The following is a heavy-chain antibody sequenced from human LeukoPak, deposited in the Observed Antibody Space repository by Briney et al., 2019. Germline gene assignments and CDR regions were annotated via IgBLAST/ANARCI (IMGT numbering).Heavy chain of an antibody. V-gene: IGHV4-39*07. J-gene: IGHJ4*02. CDR2: ISYSGTT. Sequence: PSETLSLTCTVSGGSISSTSYYWGWIRQPPGKGLEWIGSISYSGTTYYNPSLKSRVTISVDTSKNQFSLKLSSVTAADTAVYYCARGVQLERFDYWGQGTLVTVSS. CDR3: ARGVQLERFDY. CDR1: GGSISSTSYY. D-gene: IGHD1-1*01.